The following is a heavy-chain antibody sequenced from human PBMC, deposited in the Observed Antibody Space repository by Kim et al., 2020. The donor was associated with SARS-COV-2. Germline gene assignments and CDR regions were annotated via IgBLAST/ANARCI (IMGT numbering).Heavy chain of an antibody. Sequence: GGSLRLSCAASGFTFSSYGMHWVRQAPGKGLEWVAVISYDGSNKYYADSVKGRFTISRDNSKNTLYLQMNSLRAEDTAVYYCAKDRGIQLWLYYYYGMD. CDR3: AKDRGIQLWLYYYYGMD. J-gene: IGHJ6*01. V-gene: IGHV3-30*18. CDR1: GFTFSSYG. D-gene: IGHD5-18*01. CDR2: ISYDGSNK.